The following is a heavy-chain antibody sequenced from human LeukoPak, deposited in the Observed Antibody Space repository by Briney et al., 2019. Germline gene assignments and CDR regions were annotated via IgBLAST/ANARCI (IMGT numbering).Heavy chain of an antibody. J-gene: IGHJ1*01. CDR3: ATYSILNAREFRY. D-gene: IGHD4-11*01. V-gene: IGHV3-23*01. CDR2: ISWNSGSI. Sequence: GGSLRLSCAASGFTFSSYAMSWVRQAPGKGLEWVSGISWNSGSIGYADSVKGRFTISRDNAKNSVYLQMNSLGADDTAVYYCATYSILNAREFRYWGQGTLVTVTS. CDR1: GFTFSSYA.